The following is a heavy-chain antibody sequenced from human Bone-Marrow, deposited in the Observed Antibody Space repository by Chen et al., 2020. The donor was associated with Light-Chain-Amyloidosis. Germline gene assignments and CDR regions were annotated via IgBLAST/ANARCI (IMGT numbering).Heavy chain of an antibody. CDR3: TRDLDWLLFDY. D-gene: IGHD3-9*01. CDR2: VKTDGSTT. V-gene: IGHV3-74*03. Sequence: VQLVESGGGVVQPGRSLRLSCVTSGFYFNTSVMHWVRQAPGQGLVWVARVKTDGSTTAYADSVKGRFTISRDNAKNTLYLQMNSLRAEDTAVYYCTRDLDWLLFDYWGQGALVTVSA. J-gene: IGHJ4*02. CDR1: GFYFNTSV.